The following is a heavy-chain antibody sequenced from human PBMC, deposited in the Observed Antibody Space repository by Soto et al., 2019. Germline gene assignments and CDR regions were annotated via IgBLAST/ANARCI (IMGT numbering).Heavy chain of an antibody. CDR1: GGSFNNYV. Sequence: QVQLVQSGAEVRKPGSSVKVSCEASGGSFNNYVISWLRQAPGQGREWMGGIISNYEAANYAQKFRGRLTITADKATNTAYMELNSLRPEDTATYYCARYWNAGTLYGAFDIWGQGTTVIVS. V-gene: IGHV1-69*06. CDR3: ARYWNAGTLYGAFDI. CDR2: IISNYEAA. D-gene: IGHD4-17*01. J-gene: IGHJ3*02.